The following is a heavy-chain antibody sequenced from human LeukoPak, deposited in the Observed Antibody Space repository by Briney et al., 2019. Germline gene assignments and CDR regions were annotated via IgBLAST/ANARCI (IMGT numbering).Heavy chain of an antibody. CDR3: AKSGVVWFGEFSPKRCYYMDV. V-gene: IGHV3-30*18. CDR2: ISYDGSNK. Sequence: GSLRLSCAASGFTFNSYGMHWVRQAPGKGLEWVAVISYDGSNKYYADSVKGRFTISRDNSKNTLYLQMNSLRAENTAVYYCAKSGVVWFGEFSPKRCYYMDVWGKGTTVTVSS. J-gene: IGHJ6*03. CDR1: GFTFNSYG. D-gene: IGHD3-10*01.